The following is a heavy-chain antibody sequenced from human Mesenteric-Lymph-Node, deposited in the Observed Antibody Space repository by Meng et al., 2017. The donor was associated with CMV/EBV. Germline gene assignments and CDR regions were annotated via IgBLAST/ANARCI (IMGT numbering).Heavy chain of an antibody. CDR2: ISYDGNNK. D-gene: IGHD2-15*01. CDR3: AGAGGYCSGGNCFGGWFDP. J-gene: IGHJ5*02. Sequence: GGSLRLSCAASGFTFSNYAMHWVCQAPGKGLEWVAVISYDGNNKYYADSVKGRFTISRDSFKNTLYLQMNSLRAEDTAVYYCAGAGGYCSGGNCFGGWFDPWGQGTLVTVSS. CDR1: GFTFSNYA. V-gene: IGHV3-30*14.